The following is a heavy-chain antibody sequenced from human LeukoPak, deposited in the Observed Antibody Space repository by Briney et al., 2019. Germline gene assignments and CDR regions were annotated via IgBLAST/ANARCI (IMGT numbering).Heavy chain of an antibody. D-gene: IGHD3-10*01. J-gene: IGHJ3*02. CDR3: ARQGYYYASDAFDI. CDR2: IYYSGST. CDR1: GGSISSYY. Sequence: SETLSLTCTVSGGSISSYYWSWIRQPPGKGLEWIGYIYYSGSTNCNPSLKSRVTISVDTSKNQFSLKLSSVTAADTAVYYCARQGYYYASDAFDIWGQGTMVTVSS. V-gene: IGHV4-59*08.